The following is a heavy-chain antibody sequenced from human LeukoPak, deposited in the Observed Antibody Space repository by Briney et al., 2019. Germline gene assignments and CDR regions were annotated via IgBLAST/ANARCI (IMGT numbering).Heavy chain of an antibody. CDR3: ARAGYYDFWSGYYTDAGNYYYMDV. CDR1: GGSISSGSYY. Sequence: SQTLSLTCTVSGGSISSGSYYWSWIRQPAGKGLEWIGRIYTSGSTNYNPSLKSRVTISVDTSKNQFSLKLSSVTAADTAAYYCARAGYYDFWSGYYTDAGNYYYMDVWGKGTTVTVSS. V-gene: IGHV4-61*02. D-gene: IGHD3-3*01. CDR2: IYTSGST. J-gene: IGHJ6*03.